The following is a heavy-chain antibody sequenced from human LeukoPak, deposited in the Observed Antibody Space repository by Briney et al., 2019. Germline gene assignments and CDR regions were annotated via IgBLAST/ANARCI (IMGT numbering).Heavy chain of an antibody. J-gene: IGHJ6*02. Sequence: ASVKVSCKASGYTFSSYYINWLRQAPGQGLEWMGVINPSGDTTSYAQVFQGRVTMTRDMSTSTVYMELSSLRSGDTAVYYCARDVLFKGMDVWGQGTTVTVSS. V-gene: IGHV1-46*01. D-gene: IGHD3-10*02. CDR3: ARDVLFKGMDV. CDR1: GYTFSSYY. CDR2: INPSGDTT.